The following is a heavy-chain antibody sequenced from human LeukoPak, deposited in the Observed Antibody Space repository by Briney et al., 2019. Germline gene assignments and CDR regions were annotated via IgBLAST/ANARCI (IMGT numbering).Heavy chain of an antibody. CDR1: GGSISSGGYY. J-gene: IGHJ4*02. CDR3: ARARDYYDYCFDY. CDR2: IYYSGST. V-gene: IGHV4-31*03. D-gene: IGHD3-22*01. Sequence: PSETLSLTCTVSGGSISSGGYYWSWIRQHPGKGLEWIGYIYYSGSTYYSPSLKSRVTISVDTSKNQFSLKLSSVTAADTAVYYCARARDYYDYCFDYWGQGTLVTVSS.